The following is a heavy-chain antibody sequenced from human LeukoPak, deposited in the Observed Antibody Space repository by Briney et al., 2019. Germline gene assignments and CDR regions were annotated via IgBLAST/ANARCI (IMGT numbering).Heavy chain of an antibody. Sequence: AGGSLRLSCAASEFTFSSNAMHWVRQAPGKGLEWVAVISYDGSNKDYADSVKGRFTISRDNSKNTLYLQMNSLRAEDTAVYYCARGARMGAFDIWGQGTRVTVSS. V-gene: IGHV3-30*04. CDR2: ISYDGSNK. J-gene: IGHJ3*02. CDR3: ARGARMGAFDI. D-gene: IGHD6-6*01. CDR1: EFTFSSNA.